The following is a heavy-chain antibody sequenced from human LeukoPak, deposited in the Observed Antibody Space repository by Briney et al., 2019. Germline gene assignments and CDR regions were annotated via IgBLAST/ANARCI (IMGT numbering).Heavy chain of an antibody. CDR3: ARRSRYCRSTKCSYFDY. Sequence: GESLKISCRGSEYGFTSYWIGWVRQMPGKGLEWRGIIYPGDSDTRYSPSFQGQVTFSADRSISTAYLQWSSLKASDTATYYCARRSRYCRSTKCSYFDYWGQGTLVIVSS. J-gene: IGHJ4*02. CDR1: EYGFTSYW. V-gene: IGHV5-51*01. D-gene: IGHD2-21*02. CDR2: IYPGDSDT.